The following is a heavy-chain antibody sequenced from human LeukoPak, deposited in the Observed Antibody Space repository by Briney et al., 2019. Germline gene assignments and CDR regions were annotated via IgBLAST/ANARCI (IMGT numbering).Heavy chain of an antibody. V-gene: IGHV3-23*01. Sequence: GGSLRLSCAASGLTFAGYDMSWVRPAPGKGLEWVSTISASGDNTYYAGSVKGRFTISRDNSKNTLYLQMDSLRAEDTAVYYCARRFCSATRCFHFDYWGQGTRDTVFS. CDR1: GLTFAGYD. CDR3: ARRFCSATRCFHFDY. CDR2: ISASGDNT. J-gene: IGHJ4*02. D-gene: IGHD2-2*01.